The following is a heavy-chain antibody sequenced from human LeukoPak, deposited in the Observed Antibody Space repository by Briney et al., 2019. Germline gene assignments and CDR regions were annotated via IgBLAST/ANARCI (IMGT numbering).Heavy chain of an antibody. V-gene: IGHV3-30*02. CDR2: IRYDGSNE. CDR1: GFTFSSYG. J-gene: IGHJ5*02. D-gene: IGHD1-26*01. CDR3: ARDGRIVGATTIVGWFDP. Sequence: GGSLRLSRAASGFTFSSYGMHWVRQAPGKGLEWVSFIRYDGSNEYYADSVRGRFTISRDNSKNTLYLQMNSLRAEDTAVYYCARDGRIVGATTIVGWFDPWGQGTLVTVSS.